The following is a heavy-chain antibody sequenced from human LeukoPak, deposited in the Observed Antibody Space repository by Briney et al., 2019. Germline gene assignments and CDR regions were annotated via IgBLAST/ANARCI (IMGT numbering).Heavy chain of an antibody. CDR2: INHSGST. CDR3: ARRGGRGVRNPHDY. Sequence: SETLSLTCAVYGGSFSGYYWSWIRQPPGKGLEWIGEINHSGSTNYNPSLKSRVTISVDTSKNQFSLKLSSVTAADTAVYYCARRGGRGVRNPHDYWGQGTLVTVSS. J-gene: IGHJ4*02. CDR1: GGSFSGYY. D-gene: IGHD3-10*01. V-gene: IGHV4-34*01.